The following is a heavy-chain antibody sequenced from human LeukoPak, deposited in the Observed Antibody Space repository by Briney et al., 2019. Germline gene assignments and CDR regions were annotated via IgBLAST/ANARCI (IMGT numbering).Heavy chain of an antibody. CDR3: ARERGSYGMDV. Sequence: PGGSLRLSCAASGFTFSSSAMSWVRQAPGKGLEWVSAISNNGGYTYYADSVKGRFTVSRDNSKNTLYLQINSLRAEDTAVYYCARERGSYGMDVWGQGTTVTVSS. V-gene: IGHV3-23*01. D-gene: IGHD2-15*01. CDR2: ISNNGGYT. CDR1: GFTFSSSA. J-gene: IGHJ6*02.